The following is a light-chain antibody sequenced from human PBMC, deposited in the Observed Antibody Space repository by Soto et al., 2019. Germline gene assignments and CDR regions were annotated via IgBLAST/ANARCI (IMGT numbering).Light chain of an antibody. CDR3: QESDSTPLT. Sequence: DIQLTQSPSSLSASVGDRVTITCRTSQSISRYLNWYQKKPGRAPKLLIYGASTLESGVPSRFSGSGSGTDFNLTINKLQTEDFASYLCQESDSTPLTFGGGTKVDIK. CDR1: QSISRY. J-gene: IGKJ4*01. CDR2: GAS. V-gene: IGKV1-39*01.